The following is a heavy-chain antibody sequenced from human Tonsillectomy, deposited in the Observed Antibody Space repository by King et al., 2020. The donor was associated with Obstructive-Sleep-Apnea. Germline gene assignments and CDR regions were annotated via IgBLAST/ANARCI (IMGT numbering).Heavy chain of an antibody. D-gene: IGHD3-10*01. Sequence: QLVQSGAEVKKPGASVKVSCKASGYTFTGYYMHWVRQAPGQGLEWMGWINPNSGVTNYAQKFQGRVTMTRDTSISTAYMELSRLRSDDTAVYYCARGGLVRGSGWFDPWGQGTLVTVSS. V-gene: IGHV1-2*02. CDR3: ARGGLVRGSGWFDP. J-gene: IGHJ5*02. CDR1: GYTFTGYY. CDR2: INPNSGVT.